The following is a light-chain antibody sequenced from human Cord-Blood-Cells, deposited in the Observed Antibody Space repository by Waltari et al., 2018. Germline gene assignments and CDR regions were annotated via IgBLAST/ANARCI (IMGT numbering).Light chain of an antibody. CDR2: GAS. J-gene: IGKJ2*01. V-gene: IGKV3-20*01. CDR1: QSVSSSY. Sequence: EIVLTQSPGTLSLSPGERATLPCRASQSVSSSYLAWYQQKPGQAPRLLFYGASSRATGIPDRFSGSGSGTDFTLTISRLEPEDFAVYYCQQYGSSPRTFGQGTKLEIK. CDR3: QQYGSSPRT.